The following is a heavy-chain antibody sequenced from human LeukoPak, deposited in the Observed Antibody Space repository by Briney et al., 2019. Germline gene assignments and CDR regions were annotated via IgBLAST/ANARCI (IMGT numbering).Heavy chain of an antibody. Sequence: SETLSLTCTVSGGSISSYYWSWIRQPPGKGLEWIGYIYYSGSTNYNPSLKSRVTISVDTSKNQFSLKLSSVTAADTAVYYCARQLRSWNYSPNAFDIWGQGTMVTVSS. D-gene: IGHD1-7*01. CDR2: IYYSGST. CDR3: ARQLRSWNYSPNAFDI. J-gene: IGHJ3*02. CDR1: GGSISSYY. V-gene: IGHV4-59*08.